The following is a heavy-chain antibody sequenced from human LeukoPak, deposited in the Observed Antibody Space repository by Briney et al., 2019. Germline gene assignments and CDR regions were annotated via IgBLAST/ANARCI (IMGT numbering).Heavy chain of an antibody. J-gene: IGHJ6*02. D-gene: IGHD6-13*01. CDR1: GGSFSGYY. CDR2: INHSGST. CDR3: ARRVQQLVLGGDYYYGMDV. Sequence: SETLSLTCAVYGGSFSGYYWSWIRQPPGKGLEWIGEINHSGSTNYNPSLKNRVTISVDTSKNQVSLKLTSVTAADTAVYYCARRVQQLVLGGDYYYGMDVWGQGTTVTVSS. V-gene: IGHV4-34*01.